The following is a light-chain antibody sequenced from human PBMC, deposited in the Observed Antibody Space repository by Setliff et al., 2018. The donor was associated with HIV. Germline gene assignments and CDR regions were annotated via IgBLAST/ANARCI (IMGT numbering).Light chain of an antibody. J-gene: IGLJ1*01. CDR2: VGTGGIVE. CDR1: SGYSNYY. CDR3: GADHGSVTNYHYG. Sequence: QSVLTQPPSASASLGASVTLTCTLNSGYSNYYVDWYQQRPGKGPRFVMRVGTGGIVESKGDGIPDRFSVLGSGLKRNLTIKNIQEEDEGDYHCGADHGSVTNYHYGFGTGTKGTVL. V-gene: IGLV9-49*01.